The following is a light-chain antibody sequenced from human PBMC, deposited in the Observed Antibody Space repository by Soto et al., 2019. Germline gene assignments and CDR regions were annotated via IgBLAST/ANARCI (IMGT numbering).Light chain of an antibody. CDR1: SSNIESNT. J-gene: IGLJ1*01. CDR2: TND. CDR3: LAWDDSLNGNL. Sequence: QSVLTQQPSASGTPGQRITISCSGSSSNIESNTVYWYQQLPGMAPRLLIHTNDRRPSGVPDRFSGSKSGTSASLAISGLQSEDEADYYCLAWDDSLNGNLFGTGTKVTVL. V-gene: IGLV1-44*01.